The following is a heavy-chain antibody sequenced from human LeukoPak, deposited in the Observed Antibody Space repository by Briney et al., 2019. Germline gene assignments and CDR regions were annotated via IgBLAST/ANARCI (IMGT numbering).Heavy chain of an antibody. J-gene: IGHJ4*02. V-gene: IGHV1-2*02. Sequence: ASVKVSCKASGYTFTSYAMHWVRQAPGQRLEWMGWINPNSGGTNYAQKFQGRVTMTRDTSISTAYMELSRLRSDDTTVYYCARGGVGATTSDYWGQGTLVTVSS. CDR3: ARGGVGATTSDY. CDR1: GYTFTSYA. CDR2: INPNSGGT. D-gene: IGHD1-26*01.